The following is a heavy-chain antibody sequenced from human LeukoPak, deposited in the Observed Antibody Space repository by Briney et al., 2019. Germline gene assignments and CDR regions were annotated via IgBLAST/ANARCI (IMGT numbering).Heavy chain of an antibody. CDR3: ARGEGSAGYDILTDNWFDP. V-gene: IGHV1-18*01. D-gene: IGHD3-9*01. Sequence: ASVKVSCKASGYTFTSYGISWVRQAPGQGLEWMGWISAYNGNTNYAQKLQGRVTMTTDTSTSTAYMELRSLRSDDTAVYYCARGEGSAGYDILTDNWFDPWGQGTLVTVSS. J-gene: IGHJ5*02. CDR2: ISAYNGNT. CDR1: GYTFTSYG.